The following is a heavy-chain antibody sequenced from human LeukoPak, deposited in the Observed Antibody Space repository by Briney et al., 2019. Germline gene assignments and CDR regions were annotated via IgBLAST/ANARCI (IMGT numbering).Heavy chain of an antibody. V-gene: IGHV5-51*01. D-gene: IGHD2-15*01. CDR1: GYSFTSYW. Sequence: GESLKISCKGSGYSFTSYWIGWVRQMPGKGLEWMGIIYPGDSDTRYSPSFQGQVTISADKSISTAYLQWSSLKASDTAMYYCARGVARGVVAAPNYYGMDVWGQGTTVTVSS. J-gene: IGHJ6*02. CDR3: ARGVARGVVAAPNYYGMDV. CDR2: IYPGDSDT.